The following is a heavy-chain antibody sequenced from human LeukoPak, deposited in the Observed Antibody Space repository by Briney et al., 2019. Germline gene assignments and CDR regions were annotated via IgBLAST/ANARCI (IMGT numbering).Heavy chain of an antibody. V-gene: IGHV1-46*01. J-gene: IGHJ4*02. Sequence: GESLKISCKASGYTFTSYYMHWVRQAPGQGLEWMGIINPSGGSTSYAQKFQGRVTMTRDTSTSTVYMELSSLRSEDTAVYYCARDRKLSSGWSEFDYWGQGTLVTVSS. CDR1: GYTFTSYY. CDR3: ARDRKLSSGWSEFDY. CDR2: INPSGGST. D-gene: IGHD6-19*01.